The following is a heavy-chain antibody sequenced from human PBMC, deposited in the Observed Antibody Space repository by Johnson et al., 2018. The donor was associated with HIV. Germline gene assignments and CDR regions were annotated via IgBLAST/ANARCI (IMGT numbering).Heavy chain of an antibody. V-gene: IGHV3-30*03. D-gene: IGHD6-19*01. J-gene: IGHJ3*02. CDR3: AIETVIAVADTALTTFDI. Sequence: QVQLVESGGGVVQPGRSLRLSCAASGFTFSTFGMHWVRQAPGKGLEWVAVVSSDGGNICYADSVKGRFTISRDNSRNTLYLQMNSLRAEDTAFYYCAIETVIAVADTALTTFDIWGQGTMVTVSS. CDR1: GFTFSTFG. CDR2: VSSDGGNI.